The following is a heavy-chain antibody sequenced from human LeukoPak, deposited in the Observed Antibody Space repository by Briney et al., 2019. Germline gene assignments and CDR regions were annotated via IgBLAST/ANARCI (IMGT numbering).Heavy chain of an antibody. V-gene: IGHV3-30-3*01. CDR3: AGDKSRGASSPYFDY. Sequence: GGSLRLSCAASGFTFSSYAMHWVRQAPGKGLEWVAVISYDGSNKYYADSVKGRFTISRDNSKNTLYLQMNSLRAEDTAVYYCAGDKSRGASSPYFDYWGQGTLVTVSS. CDR2: ISYDGSNK. CDR1: GFTFSSYA. D-gene: IGHD3-10*01. J-gene: IGHJ4*02.